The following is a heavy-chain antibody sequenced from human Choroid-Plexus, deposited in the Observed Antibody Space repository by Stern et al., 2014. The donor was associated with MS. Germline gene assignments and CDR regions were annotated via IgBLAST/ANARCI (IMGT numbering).Heavy chain of an antibody. Sequence: VHLVESGAEVKKPGASVKVSCKTSGYIFTSYYVHWVRQAPGQGLEWMAWINPNTGGTKYAQKVQGRVTMSRDTSISTAYVELSSLTSDDTAVYYCARDQRGITIFGVVTDYYYLGMDVWGQGTTVTVSS. CDR3: ARDQRGITIFGVVTDYYYLGMDV. J-gene: IGHJ6*02. D-gene: IGHD3-3*01. V-gene: IGHV1-2*02. CDR2: INPNTGGT. CDR1: GYIFTSYY.